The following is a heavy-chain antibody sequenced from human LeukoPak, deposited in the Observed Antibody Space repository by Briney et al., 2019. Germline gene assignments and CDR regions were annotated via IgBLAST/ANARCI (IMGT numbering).Heavy chain of an antibody. CDR3: ARFVVVTATKYYFDY. CDR2: INWNGGST. D-gene: IGHD2-21*02. Sequence: GGSLRLSCTASGFSFDDYGMSWVRQAPGKGLEWVSGINWNGGSTGYADSVKGRFTISRDNAKNSLYLQMNSLRAEDTALYYCARFVVVTATKYYFDYWGQGTLVTVSS. J-gene: IGHJ4*02. V-gene: IGHV3-20*04. CDR1: GFSFDDYG.